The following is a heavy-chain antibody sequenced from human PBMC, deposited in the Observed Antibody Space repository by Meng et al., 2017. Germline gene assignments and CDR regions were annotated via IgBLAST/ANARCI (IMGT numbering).Heavy chain of an antibody. V-gene: IGHV3-48*03. Sequence: GESLKISCAASGFTFSSYEMNWVRQAPGKGLEWVSYISSSGSTIYYADSVKGRFTISRDSSKNTLYLQMNSLRLEDTAVYYCASAPRWDFIFDSWGQGTLVTVSS. J-gene: IGHJ4*02. CDR2: ISSSGSTI. CDR3: ASAPRWDFIFDS. D-gene: IGHD1-26*01. CDR1: GFTFSSYE.